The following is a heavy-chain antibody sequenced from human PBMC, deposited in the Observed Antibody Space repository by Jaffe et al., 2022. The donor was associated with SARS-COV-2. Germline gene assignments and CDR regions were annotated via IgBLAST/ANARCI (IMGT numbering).Heavy chain of an antibody. V-gene: IGHV3-23*01. CDR3: AKDPLAWGIAAAEVLFSYFDY. CDR1: GFTFSSYA. J-gene: IGHJ4*02. Sequence: EVQLLESGGGLVQPGGSLRLSCAASGFTFSSYAMSWVRQAPGKGLEWVSAISGSGGSTYYADSVKGRFTISRDNSKNTLYLQMNSLRAEDTAVYYCAKDPLAWGIAAAEVLFSYFDYWGQGTLVTVSS. D-gene: IGHD6-13*01. CDR2: ISGSGGST.